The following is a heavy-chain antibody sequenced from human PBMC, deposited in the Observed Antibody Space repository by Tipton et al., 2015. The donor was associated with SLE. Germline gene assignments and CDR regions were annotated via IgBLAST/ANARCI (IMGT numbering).Heavy chain of an antibody. D-gene: IGHD3-22*01. J-gene: IGHJ6*02. V-gene: IGHV1-69*01. CDR2: IIPVFGKV. CDR3: ARGSVIGTSPFGMDV. CDR1: GGSFSSFA. Sequence: QSGPEVKKPGTSVKVSCKGSGGSFSSFAFTWVRLAPGLGLEWIGGIIPVFGKVNYALKFRGRVTLTADASTSTAYMELSGLTSEDTAVYYCARGSVIGTSPFGMDVWGQGTTVTVSS.